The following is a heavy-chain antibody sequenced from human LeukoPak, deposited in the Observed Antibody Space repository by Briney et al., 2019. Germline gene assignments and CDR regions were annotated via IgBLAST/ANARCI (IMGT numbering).Heavy chain of an antibody. CDR2: IYYSGST. D-gene: IGHD2-2*01. CDR3: ARAVGYCSSTSCHPRWFDP. CDR1: GGSISSYY. Sequence: ETLSLTCTVSGGSISSYYWSWIRQPPGKGLEWIGYIYYSGSTYYNPSLKSRVTISVDTSKNQFSLKLSSVTAADTAVYYCARAVGYCSSTSCHPRWFDPWGQGTLVTVSS. J-gene: IGHJ5*02. V-gene: IGHV4-59*12.